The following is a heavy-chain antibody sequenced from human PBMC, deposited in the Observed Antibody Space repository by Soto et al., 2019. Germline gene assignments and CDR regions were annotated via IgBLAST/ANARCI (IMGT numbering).Heavy chain of an antibody. CDR2: INAGNGNT. J-gene: IGHJ4*02. CDR3: ARAGYCSGGSCCHFDS. CDR1: GYTFTSYA. D-gene: IGHD2-15*01. V-gene: IGHV1-3*01. Sequence: QVQLVQSGAEVKKPGASVKVSCKASGYTFTSYAMHWVRQAPGQRLEWMGWINAGNGNTKYSQKFQGRVTITRDTSASTAYMELSSLRSEDTAVYYCARAGYCSGGSCCHFDSWGQGTLVTVSS.